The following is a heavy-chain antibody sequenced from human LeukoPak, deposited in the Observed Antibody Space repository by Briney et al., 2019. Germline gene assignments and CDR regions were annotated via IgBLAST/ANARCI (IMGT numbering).Heavy chain of an antibody. V-gene: IGHV3-23*01. CDR2: ISGSDGST. Sequence: GGSLRLSCAASGFTFSSYAMSWVRQAPGKGLEWVSGISGSDGSTNYADSVKGRFTISRENSKNTLYLQMNSLRAEDTAVYYCARGPRGSGSYYMGNYYYMDVWGKGTTVTISS. D-gene: IGHD3-10*01. CDR3: ARGPRGSGSYYMGNYYYMDV. J-gene: IGHJ6*03. CDR1: GFTFSSYA.